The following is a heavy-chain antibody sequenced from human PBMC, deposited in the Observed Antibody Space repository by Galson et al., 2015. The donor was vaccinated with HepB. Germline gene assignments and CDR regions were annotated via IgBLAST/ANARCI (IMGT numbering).Heavy chain of an antibody. CDR2: IRFDGSNK. V-gene: IGHV3-30*02. CDR1: GFTFSNFG. D-gene: IGHD2-8*01. J-gene: IGHJ4*02. Sequence: SLRLSCAASGFTFSNFGMHWVRQAPGRGLEWVAFIRFDGSNKSYADSVKGRFTISRDNSKNTLYLQMNSLRAEDTAVYYCAKDVDRCIDYWGQGTLVTVSS. CDR3: AKDVDRCIDY.